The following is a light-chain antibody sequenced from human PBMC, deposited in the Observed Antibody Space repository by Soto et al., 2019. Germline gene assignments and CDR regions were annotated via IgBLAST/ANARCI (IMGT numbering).Light chain of an antibody. V-gene: IGKV1-39*01. CDR2: APS. J-gene: IGKJ5*01. Sequence: DIQMTQSPSSLSASIGDRVTITCRTRQNIFKYLNWYQQKPGQAPKLLICAPSRLQSGVPSRFSGNGSGTEFTLTIASLQREDSATYYCQQSYNTPITFGQGTLLE. CDR3: QQSYNTPIT. CDR1: QNIFKY.